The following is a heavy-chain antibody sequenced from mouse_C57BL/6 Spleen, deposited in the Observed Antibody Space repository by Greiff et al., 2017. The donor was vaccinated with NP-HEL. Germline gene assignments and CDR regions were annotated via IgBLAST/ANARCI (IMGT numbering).Heavy chain of an antibody. CDR1: GYAFTNYL. CDR2: INPGSGGT. CDR3: ARCYYYGSSYDAMDY. Sequence: QVHVKQSGAELVRPGTSVKVSCKASGYAFTNYLIEWVKQRPGQGLEWIGVINPGSGGTNYNEKFKGKATLTADKSSSTAYMQLSSLTSEDSAVYFCARCYYYGSSYDAMDYWGQGTSVTVSS. D-gene: IGHD1-1*01. V-gene: IGHV1-54*01. J-gene: IGHJ4*01.